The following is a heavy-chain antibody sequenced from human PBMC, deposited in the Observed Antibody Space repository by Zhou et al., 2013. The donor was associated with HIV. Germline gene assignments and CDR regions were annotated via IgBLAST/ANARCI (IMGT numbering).Heavy chain of an antibody. CDR3: ARELRMGYCTSASCHDWFDP. V-gene: IGHV4-4*09. CDR1: GGSISNYY. CDR2: IYTSGST. D-gene: IGHD2-2*01. Sequence: VQLQESGPGLVKPSETLSLTCTVSGGSISNYYWSWIRQPPGKGLEWIGYIYTSGSTNYNPSLKSRVTISVDTSKNQFSLKLSSVTAADTAVYYCARELRMGYCTSASCHDWFDPWGQGTLVTASS. J-gene: IGHJ5*02.